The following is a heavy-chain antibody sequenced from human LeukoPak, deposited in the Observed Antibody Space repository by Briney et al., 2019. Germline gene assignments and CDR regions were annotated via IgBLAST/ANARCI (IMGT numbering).Heavy chain of an antibody. CDR1: GFTFRYYA. CDR3: ASAQSAFDAFDI. CDR2: ISNDGSIQ. Sequence: GRSLRLSCAASGFTFRYYAMHWVRQAPGKGLEWVAVISNDGSIQYYTDSVKGRFTISRDNSKNTLYLQMNSLRAEDTAVYYCASAQSAFDAFDIWGQGTMVTVSS. J-gene: IGHJ3*02. D-gene: IGHD2/OR15-2a*01. V-gene: IGHV3-30-3*01.